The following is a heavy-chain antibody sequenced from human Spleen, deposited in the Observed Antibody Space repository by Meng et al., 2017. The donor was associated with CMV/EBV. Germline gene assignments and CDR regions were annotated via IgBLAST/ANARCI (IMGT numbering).Heavy chain of an antibody. CDR1: GGSISSGGYY. Sequence: VAGGSISSGGYYWSWIRHLPGKGLEWIGYIYYSGSTYYNPSLKSRVTISIDTSKNQFSLNLSSVTAADTAVYYCARDPNGNNWFDPWGQGTLVTVSS. V-gene: IGHV4-31*02. J-gene: IGHJ5*02. CDR2: IYYSGST. CDR3: ARDPNGNNWFDP. D-gene: IGHD2-8*01.